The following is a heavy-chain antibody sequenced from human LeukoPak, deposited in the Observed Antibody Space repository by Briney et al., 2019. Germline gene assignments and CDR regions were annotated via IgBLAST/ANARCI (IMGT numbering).Heavy chain of an antibody. D-gene: IGHD3-22*01. Sequence: PSETLSLTCAVYGGSFSGYYWSWIRQPPGKGLEWIGEINHSGSTNYNPSLKSRVTISVDTSKNQFSLKLSSVTAADTAVYYCARGKPGVDSSGYYHTRGDAFDIWGQGTMVTVSS. CDR2: INHSGST. CDR1: GGSFSGYY. CDR3: ARGKPGVDSSGYYHTRGDAFDI. V-gene: IGHV4-34*01. J-gene: IGHJ3*02.